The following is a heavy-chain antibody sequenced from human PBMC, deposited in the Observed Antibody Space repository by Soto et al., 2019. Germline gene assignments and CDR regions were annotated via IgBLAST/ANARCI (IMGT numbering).Heavy chain of an antibody. J-gene: IGHJ6*02. D-gene: IGHD6-19*01. CDR3: ARMSSSGWEYYYYYYGMDV. V-gene: IGHV1-2*02. CDR2: INPNSGDT. CDR1: GYTFTGYY. Sequence: ASVKVSCXASGYTFTGYYMHWVRQAPGQGLEWMGWINPNSGDTNYAQKLQGRVTMTTDTSTSTAYMELRSLRSDDTAVYYCARMSSSGWEYYYYYYGMDVWGQGTTVTVSS.